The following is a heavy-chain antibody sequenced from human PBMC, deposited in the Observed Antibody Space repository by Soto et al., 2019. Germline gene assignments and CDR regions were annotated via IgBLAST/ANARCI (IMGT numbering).Heavy chain of an antibody. CDR2: ISGSGGST. CDR3: XXXXXXXXXDY. CDR1: GFTFSSYA. Sequence: EVQLLESGGGLVQPGGSLRLSCAASGFTFSSYAMNWVRQAPGKGLEWVSVISGSGGSTYYADSVKGRFTISRDNSKXXXXXXXXXXXXXXXXXXXXXXXXXXXXXDYWGQGTLVTVSS. V-gene: IGHV3-23*01. J-gene: IGHJ4*02.